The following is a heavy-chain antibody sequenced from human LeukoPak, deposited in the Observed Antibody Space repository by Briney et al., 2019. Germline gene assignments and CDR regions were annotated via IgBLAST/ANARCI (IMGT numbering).Heavy chain of an antibody. CDR2: MNPNSGNT. Sequence: ASVKVSCKASGYTFTSYDINWVRQATGQGLEWMGWMNPNSGNTGYAQKFQGRVTMTRSTSISTAYMELSSLRSEDTAVYYCARGGRYCSSTSCSNWFDPWGQGTLVTVSS. V-gene: IGHV1-8*01. D-gene: IGHD2-2*01. J-gene: IGHJ5*02. CDR1: GYTFTSYD. CDR3: ARGGRYCSSTSCSNWFDP.